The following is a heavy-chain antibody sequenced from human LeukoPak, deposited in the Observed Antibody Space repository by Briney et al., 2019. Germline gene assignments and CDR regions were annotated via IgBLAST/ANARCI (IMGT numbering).Heavy chain of an antibody. Sequence: PSETLSLTCAVYGGSFSGYYWSWIRQPPGKGLEWIGEINHSGSTNYNPSLKSRVTISVDTSKNQFSLKLSSVTAAATAVYYCARRIAAAGTPGHSGMDVWGQGTTVTVSS. CDR3: ARRIAAAGTPGHSGMDV. CDR2: INHSGST. J-gene: IGHJ6*02. CDR1: GGSFSGYY. D-gene: IGHD6-13*01. V-gene: IGHV4-34*01.